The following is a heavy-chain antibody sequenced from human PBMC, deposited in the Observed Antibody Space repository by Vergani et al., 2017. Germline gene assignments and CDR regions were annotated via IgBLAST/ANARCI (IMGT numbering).Heavy chain of an antibody. Sequence: QVQLQASGPGRVKPSQTLSLTCTMSGGSISAGYYFWSWIRQPAGKGLEWLGHISASDNASHSPSLKTRVSMSVDTSKNQFSLTVTSVTAADTAIYFCARRSGGYYSGGKVHPLRTAFDVWGHGTVVTVSS. CDR3: ARRSGGYYSGGKVHPLRTAFDV. J-gene: IGHJ3*01. CDR1: GGSISAGYYF. V-gene: IGHV4-61*02. CDR2: ISASDNA. D-gene: IGHD2-15*01.